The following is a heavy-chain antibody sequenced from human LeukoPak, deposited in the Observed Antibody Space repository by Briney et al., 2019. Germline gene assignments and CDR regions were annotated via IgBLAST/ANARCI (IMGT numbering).Heavy chain of an antibody. CDR3: ARVSGYSFWAPSDY. Sequence: GGSLRLSCAASGFTFSSYAMHWVRQAPGKGLEWVAVISYDGSNKYYADSVKGRFTISRDNSKNTLYLQMNSLRAEDTAVYYCARVSGYSFWAPSDYWGQGTLVTVSS. D-gene: IGHD5-18*01. CDR2: ISYDGSNK. CDR1: GFTFSSYA. J-gene: IGHJ4*02. V-gene: IGHV3-30-3*01.